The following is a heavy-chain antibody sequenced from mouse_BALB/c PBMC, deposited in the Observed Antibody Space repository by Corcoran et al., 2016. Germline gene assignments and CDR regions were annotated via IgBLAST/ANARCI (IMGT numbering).Heavy chain of an antibody. V-gene: IGHV14-3*02. Sequence: EVKLQQSGAEIVKPGASVKLSCTASGFNIKDTYMHWVKQRPEQGLEWIGRIDPANGNTKYDPKFQGKATITADTSSNTAYLQLSSLTSEDTAVYYCANWDWYFDVWGAGTTVTVSS. CDR3: ANWDWYFDV. D-gene: IGHD4-1*01. CDR1: GFNIKDTY. J-gene: IGHJ1*01. CDR2: IDPANGNT.